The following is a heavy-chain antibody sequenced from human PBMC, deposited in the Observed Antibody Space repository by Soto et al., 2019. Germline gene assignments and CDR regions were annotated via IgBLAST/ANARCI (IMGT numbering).Heavy chain of an antibody. V-gene: IGHV4-39*01. Sequence: SETLSLTCTVSGGSISSSSYYWGWIRQPPGKGLEWIGCIYYSGSTYYNPSLKSRVTISVDTSKNQFSLKLSSVTAADTAVYYCARPYYYDSSGPRQMDVWGQGTTVTVSS. D-gene: IGHD3-22*01. J-gene: IGHJ6*02. CDR3: ARPYYYDSSGPRQMDV. CDR1: GGSISSSSYY. CDR2: IYYSGST.